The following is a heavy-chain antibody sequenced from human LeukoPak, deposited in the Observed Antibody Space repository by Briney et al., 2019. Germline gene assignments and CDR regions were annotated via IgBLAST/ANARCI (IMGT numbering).Heavy chain of an antibody. CDR3: VKDKDCSSTSCYGLFDY. D-gene: IGHD2-2*01. V-gene: IGHV3-64D*06. CDR2: ISSNGGST. J-gene: IGHJ4*02. CDR1: GFTFSSYA. Sequence: PGGSLRLSCSASGFTFSSYAMHWVRQAPGKGLEYVSAISSNGGSTYYADSVKGRFTTSRDNSKNTLYLQMSSLRAEDTAVYYCVKDKDCSSTSCYGLFDYWGQGTLVTVSS.